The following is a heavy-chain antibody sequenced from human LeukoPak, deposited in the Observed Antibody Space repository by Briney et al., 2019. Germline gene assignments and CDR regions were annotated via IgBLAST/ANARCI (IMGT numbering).Heavy chain of an antibody. J-gene: IGHJ4*02. CDR3: ARLQQWLVPSDY. D-gene: IGHD6-19*01. CDR1: GGSFSGYY. CDR2: INHSGST. Sequence: PSETLSLTCAVYGGSFSGYYWGWIRQPPGKGLEWIGEINHSGSTNYNPSLKSRVTISVDTSKNQFSLKLSSVTAADTAVYYCARLQQWLVPSDYWGQGTLVTVSS. V-gene: IGHV4-34*01.